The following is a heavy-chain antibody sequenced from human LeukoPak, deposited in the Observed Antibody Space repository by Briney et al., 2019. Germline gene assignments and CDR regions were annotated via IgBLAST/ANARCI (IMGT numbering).Heavy chain of an antibody. CDR2: TYPGDSDT. D-gene: IGHD2-2*02. Sequence: GESLQISCEGSGYIFTSYWIGWVRQMPGKGLEWMGITYPGDSDTRYSPSFQGQVTISADKSISTAYLQWSSLKASDTAMYYCARALGYCSSTSCYTGFDPWGQGTLVTVSS. CDR1: GYIFTSYW. CDR3: ARALGYCSSTSCYTGFDP. J-gene: IGHJ5*02. V-gene: IGHV5-51*01.